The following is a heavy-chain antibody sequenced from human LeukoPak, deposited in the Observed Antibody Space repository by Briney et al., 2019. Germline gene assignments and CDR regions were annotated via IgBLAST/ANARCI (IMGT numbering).Heavy chain of an antibody. V-gene: IGHV3-30*04. D-gene: IGHD2-15*01. CDR1: GFTFSTYS. Sequence: GGSLRLSCVASASGFTFSTYSMSWVRQAPGKGLEWVAGISYDGTNKYHADAVKGRFIISRDNSKNTLYVQMNSLRPEDTTVYYCARDGEGYCSGGRCYWWYFDLWGRGTLVTVSS. CDR3: ARDGEGYCSGGRCYWWYFDL. J-gene: IGHJ2*01. CDR2: ISYDGTNK.